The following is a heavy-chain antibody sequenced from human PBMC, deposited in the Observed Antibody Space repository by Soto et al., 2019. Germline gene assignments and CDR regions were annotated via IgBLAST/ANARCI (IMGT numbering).Heavy chain of an antibody. V-gene: IGHV4-34*01. CDR1: GGSFSGYY. CDR3: ARGRGDDYVWGSYRYTRGWFDP. CDR2: INHSGST. D-gene: IGHD3-16*02. J-gene: IGHJ5*02. Sequence: QVQLQQWGAGLLKPSETLSLTCAVYGGSFSGYYWSWIRQPPGKGLEWIGEINHSGSTNYNPSLKSRVTISVDTSKNQFSLKLGSVTAADTAVYYCARGRGDDYVWGSYRYTRGWFDPWGQGTLVTVSS.